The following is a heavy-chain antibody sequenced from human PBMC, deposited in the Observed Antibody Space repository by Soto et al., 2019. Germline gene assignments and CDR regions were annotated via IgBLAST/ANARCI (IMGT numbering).Heavy chain of an antibody. V-gene: IGHV3-15*07. CDR2: IKSKVAGGTK. D-gene: IGHD3-16*01. J-gene: IGHJ4*02. Sequence: GGSLRLSCAASGFTFGNAWMNWVRQAPGKGLEWVGRIKSKVAGGTKDYAAPVKGRFNISRDDTKNTLFLQMNSLKAEDTAVYYCATGGGSNRKALDYWGKGTLVTVSS. CDR3: ATGGGSNRKALDY. CDR1: GFTFGNAW.